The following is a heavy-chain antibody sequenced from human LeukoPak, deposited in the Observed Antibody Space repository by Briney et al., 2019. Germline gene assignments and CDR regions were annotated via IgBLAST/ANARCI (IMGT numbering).Heavy chain of an antibody. D-gene: IGHD5-12*01. CDR3: ASASGYPNNWFEP. Sequence: SETLSLTCTVSGGSIGSDYWGCIRQSPGKGLEWIGYTYNSGSTKYNPSLKSRVTISVGTSKNHFSLTLGSVTAADTAVYYCASASGYPNNWFEPWGQGILVTVSS. J-gene: IGHJ5*02. CDR1: GGSIGSDY. V-gene: IGHV4-59*01. CDR2: TYNSGST.